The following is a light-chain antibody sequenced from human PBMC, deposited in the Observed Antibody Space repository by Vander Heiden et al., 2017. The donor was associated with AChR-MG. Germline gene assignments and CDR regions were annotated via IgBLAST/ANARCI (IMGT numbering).Light chain of an antibody. J-gene: IGKJ2*01. CDR1: EDIRNY. CDR2: DAS. CDR3: QHYANFHVT. V-gene: IGKV1-33*01. Sequence: DIQMTQSPSSLSASVGDRVTITCQASEDIRNYLSWYQQKPGKAPNLLIYDASNLQGGVPSRFSGSGSGTDFTLTISSLQPEDFATYYCQHYANFHVTFGQGTKLEIK.